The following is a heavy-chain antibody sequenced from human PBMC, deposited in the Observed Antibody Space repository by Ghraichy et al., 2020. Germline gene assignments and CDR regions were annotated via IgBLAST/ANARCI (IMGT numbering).Heavy chain of an antibody. Sequence: SETLSLTCAVYGGSFSGYYWSWIRQPPGKGLEWIGEINHSGSTNYNPSLKSRVTISVDTSKNQFSLKLSSVTAADTAVYYCARALYYDFWSGYRTASVTLDYWGQGTLVTVSS. CDR2: INHSGST. CDR3: ARALYYDFWSGYRTASVTLDY. CDR1: GGSFSGYY. D-gene: IGHD3-3*01. J-gene: IGHJ4*02. V-gene: IGHV4-34*01.